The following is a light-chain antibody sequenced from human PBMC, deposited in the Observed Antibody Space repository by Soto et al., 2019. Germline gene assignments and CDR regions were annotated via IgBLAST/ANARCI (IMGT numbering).Light chain of an antibody. CDR2: EVN. V-gene: IGLV2-8*01. J-gene: IGLJ1*01. CDR3: SSYAGSTNFPYV. Sequence: QSVLTQPPSASGSPGQSVTISCTGTSSDVGSCNCVSWYQQYPGKAPKLMIYEVNKRPSGVPDRFSGSKSGNTASLTVSGLQAEDEADYYCSSYAGSTNFPYVFGTGTKVTV. CDR1: SSDVGSCNC.